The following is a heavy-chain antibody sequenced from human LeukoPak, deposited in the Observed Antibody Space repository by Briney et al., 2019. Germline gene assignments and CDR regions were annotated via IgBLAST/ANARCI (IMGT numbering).Heavy chain of an antibody. Sequence: PGGPLRLSCAASGFTFSSYSMNWVRQAPGKGLEWVSSISSSSSYIYYADSVKGRFTISRDNAKNSLYLQMNSLRAEDTAVYYCARTADSSSWPVHFDYWGQGTLVTVSS. J-gene: IGHJ4*02. CDR1: GFTFSSYS. V-gene: IGHV3-21*01. D-gene: IGHD6-13*01. CDR3: ARTADSSSWPVHFDY. CDR2: ISSSSSYI.